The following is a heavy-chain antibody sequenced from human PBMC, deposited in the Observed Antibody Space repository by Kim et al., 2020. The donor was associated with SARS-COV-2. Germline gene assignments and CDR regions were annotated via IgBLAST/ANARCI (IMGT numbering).Heavy chain of an antibody. V-gene: IGHV3-43*02. D-gene: IGHD2-2*01. Sequence: GGSLRLSCAASGFTFDDYAMHWVRQAPGKGLEWVSLISGDGGSTYYADSVKGRFTISRDNSKNSLYLQMNSLRTEDTALYYCAKSMRLRFFRYYYYYMDVWGKGTTVTVSS. CDR1: GFTFDDYA. CDR3: AKSMRLRFFRYYYYYMDV. CDR2: ISGDGGST. J-gene: IGHJ6*03.